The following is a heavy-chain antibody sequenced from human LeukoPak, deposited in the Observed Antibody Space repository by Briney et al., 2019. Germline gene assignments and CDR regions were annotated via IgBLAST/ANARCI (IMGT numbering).Heavy chain of an antibody. CDR1: GGSISSGDYY. CDR3: ARGPGGGTTSLDDAFDI. CDR2: IYYSGST. V-gene: IGHV4-30-4*01. D-gene: IGHD1-7*01. Sequence: PSETLSLTCTVSGGSISSGDYYWSWIRQPPGKGLEWIGYIYYSGSTCYNPSLKSRVTISVDTSKNQFSLKLSSVTAADTAVYYCARGPGGGTTSLDDAFDIWGQGTMVTVSS. J-gene: IGHJ3*02.